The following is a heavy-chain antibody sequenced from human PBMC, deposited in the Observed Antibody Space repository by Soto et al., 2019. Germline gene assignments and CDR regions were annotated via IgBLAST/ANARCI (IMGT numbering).Heavy chain of an antibody. D-gene: IGHD3-22*01. CDR3: ARPLQYYFDTSAQSAWFDP. CDR2: IIPIFSTP. V-gene: IGHV1-69*12. CDR1: GGTFGSYA. Sequence: QVQLVQSGAEVKKPGSSVKVSCKTSGGTFGSYAISWVRQAPGQGLEWMGGIIPIFSTPNYAQKFQGRVTITADEYTSTAYMELSSLRSEDTAVYYCARPLQYYFDTSAQSAWFDPWGQGTLVTVSS. J-gene: IGHJ5*02.